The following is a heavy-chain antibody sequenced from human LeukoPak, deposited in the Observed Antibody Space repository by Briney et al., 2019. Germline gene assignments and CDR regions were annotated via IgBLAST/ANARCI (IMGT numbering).Heavy chain of an antibody. CDR2: ISSSDDTI. Sequence: PGGSLRLSCAASGFTFSSYSMNWVRQAPGKGLEWISYISSSDDTIYYADSVKGRFTISRDNSKNSLYLQMNSLRTEDTALYYCAKGKNTGSYLSHVDYWGQGTLVTVSS. D-gene: IGHD3-10*01. J-gene: IGHJ4*01. CDR1: GFTFSSYS. CDR3: AKGKNTGSYLSHVDY. V-gene: IGHV3-48*04.